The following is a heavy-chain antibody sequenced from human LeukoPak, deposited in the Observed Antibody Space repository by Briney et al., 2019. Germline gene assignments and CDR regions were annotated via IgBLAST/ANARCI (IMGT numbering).Heavy chain of an antibody. J-gene: IGHJ6*02. CDR3: ARNGGLYGDPRQDYYGMDV. CDR2: INPNSGGT. Sequence: GASVKVSCKASGYTFTGYYMHWVRQAPGQGLEWMGWINPNSGGTNYAQKFQGWVTMTRETSISTAYMELSRLRSDDTAVYYCARNGGLYGDPRQDYYGMDVWGQGTTVTVSS. CDR1: GYTFTGYY. V-gene: IGHV1-2*04. D-gene: IGHD4-17*01.